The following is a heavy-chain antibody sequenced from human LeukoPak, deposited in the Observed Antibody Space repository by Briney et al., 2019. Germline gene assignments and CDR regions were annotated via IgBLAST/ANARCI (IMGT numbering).Heavy chain of an antibody. V-gene: IGHV3-30*02. Sequence: GGSLRLSCAASGFTFSSYGMHWVRQAPGKGLEWVAFIRYDGSNKYYADSVKGRFTISRDNSKNTLYLQMNSLRAEDTAVYYCARDLGRDNWFDPWGQGTLVTVSS. D-gene: IGHD3-10*01. CDR3: ARDLGRDNWFDP. CDR2: IRYDGSNK. CDR1: GFTFSSYG. J-gene: IGHJ5*02.